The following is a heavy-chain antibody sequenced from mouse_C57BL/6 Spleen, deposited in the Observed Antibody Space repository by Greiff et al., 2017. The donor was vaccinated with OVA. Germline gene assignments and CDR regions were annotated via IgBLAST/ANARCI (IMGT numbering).Heavy chain of an antibody. CDR3: ARGEAYYSNSLDY. J-gene: IGHJ2*01. D-gene: IGHD2-5*01. CDR2: INPYNGDT. V-gene: IGHV1-20*01. Sequence: DVQLQESGPELVKPGDSVKISCKASGYSFTGYFMNWVMQSHGKSLEWIGRINPYNGDTFYNQKFKGKATLTVDKSSSTAHMELRSLTAEDSAVYYCARGEAYYSNSLDYWGQGTTLTVSS. CDR1: GYSFTGYF.